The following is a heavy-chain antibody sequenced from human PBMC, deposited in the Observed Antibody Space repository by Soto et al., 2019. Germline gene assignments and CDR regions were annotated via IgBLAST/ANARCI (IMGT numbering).Heavy chain of an antibody. J-gene: IGHJ3*02. Sequence: EVQLLESGGGLVQPGGSLRLSCASSGFNFSSHGMSWVRQAPGKGLEWVSHIGGNGVSIYYADSVRGRITISRDNSKNTLYLQMNSLRAEDTAVYYCAKGYDYVSFDMWGQGTKVTVS. D-gene: IGHD3-16*01. CDR3: AKGYDYVSFDM. CDR1: GFNFSSHG. V-gene: IGHV3-23*01. CDR2: IGGNGVSI.